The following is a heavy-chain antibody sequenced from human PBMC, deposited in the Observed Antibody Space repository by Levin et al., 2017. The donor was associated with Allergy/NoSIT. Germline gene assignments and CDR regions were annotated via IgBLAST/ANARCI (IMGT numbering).Heavy chain of an antibody. D-gene: IGHD5-12*01. CDR1: GFTFSSYA. J-gene: IGHJ4*02. V-gene: IGHV3-30-3*01. CDR2: ISYDGSNK. Sequence: GGSLRLSCAASGFTFSSYAMHWVRQAPGKGLEWVAVISYDGSNKYYADSVKGRFTISRDNSKNTLYLQMNSLRAEDTAVYYCARVATIPPDYWGQGTLVTVSS. CDR3: ARVATIPPDY.